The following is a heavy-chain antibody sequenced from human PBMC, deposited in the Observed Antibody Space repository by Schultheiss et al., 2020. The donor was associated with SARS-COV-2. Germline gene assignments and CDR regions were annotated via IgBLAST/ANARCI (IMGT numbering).Heavy chain of an antibody. CDR3: ARTVYSGYDSVFYYYYYYMDV. V-gene: IGHV4-39*01. J-gene: IGHJ6*03. D-gene: IGHD5-12*01. CDR1: GGSISSSDHY. Sequence: SETLSLTCTVSGGSISSSDHYWGWIRQPPGKGLESIGNSYYTGNTYYNPSLKSRVTISVDTSKNQFSLKLSSVTAADTAVYYCARTVYSGYDSVFYYYYYYMDVWGKGTTVTVSS. CDR2: SYYTGNT.